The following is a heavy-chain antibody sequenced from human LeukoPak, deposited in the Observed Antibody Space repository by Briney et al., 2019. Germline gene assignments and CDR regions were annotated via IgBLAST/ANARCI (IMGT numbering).Heavy chain of an antibody. CDR3: TRSMYSGSYFDY. Sequence: GGSLRLSCAASGFIFSSYAMSWVRQAPGKGLEWVSSVSGGGGRTYYADSVKGRFTISRDDSKSIAYLQMNSLKTEDTAVYYCTRSMYSGSYFDYWGQGTLVTVSS. D-gene: IGHD1-26*01. V-gene: IGHV3-23*01. CDR1: GFIFSSYA. CDR2: VSGGGGRT. J-gene: IGHJ4*02.